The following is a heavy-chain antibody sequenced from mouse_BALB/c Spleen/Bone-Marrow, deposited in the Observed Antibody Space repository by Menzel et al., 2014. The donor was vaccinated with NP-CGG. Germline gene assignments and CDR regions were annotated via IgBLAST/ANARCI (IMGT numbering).Heavy chain of an antibody. J-gene: IGHJ4*01. CDR1: GFSLTNYG. Sequence: VQLQESGPGLVAASQSLSITCTVSGFSLTNYGVYWVRQPPGKGLEWLGVIWAGGSTNYNSALMSRLSISKDNSKSQVFLKMNSLQTDDTAMYYCARPTPRYYAMDYWGQGTSVTVSS. CDR3: ARPTPRYYAMDY. V-gene: IGHV2-9*02. D-gene: IGHD6-1*01. CDR2: IWAGGST.